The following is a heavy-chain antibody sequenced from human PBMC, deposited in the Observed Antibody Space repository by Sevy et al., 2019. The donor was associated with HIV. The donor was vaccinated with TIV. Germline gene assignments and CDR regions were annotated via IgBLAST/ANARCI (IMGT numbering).Heavy chain of an antibody. CDR2: FDPGDGDAET. CDR1: GYTLTEFS. V-gene: IGHV1-24*01. J-gene: IGHJ4*02. Sequence: ASVKVASKVSGYTLTEFSIHWVRQAPGKGLEWMGGFDPGDGDAETPYAQKFRDRLTMTADTSTDTVYMELGSLRSEDTAVYYCATDTTGYHSTLDYWGQGTLVTVSS. D-gene: IGHD3-9*01. CDR3: ATDTTGYHSTLDY.